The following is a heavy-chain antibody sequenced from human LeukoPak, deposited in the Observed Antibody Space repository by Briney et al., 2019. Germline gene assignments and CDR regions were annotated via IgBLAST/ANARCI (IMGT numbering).Heavy chain of an antibody. CDR1: GFPFTSYA. CDR3: AVGDYYYDTRFDY. J-gene: IGHJ4*02. Sequence: ASVKVSCKASGFPFTSYAIHWVRQAPGQRLEWMGWVNADNSNTKYSQEFQGRVTITRDTSTSTAYMDLNSLRSEDMAVYYCAVGDYYYDTRFDYWGQGTLVTVSS. CDR2: VNADNSNT. D-gene: IGHD3-22*01. V-gene: IGHV1-3*03.